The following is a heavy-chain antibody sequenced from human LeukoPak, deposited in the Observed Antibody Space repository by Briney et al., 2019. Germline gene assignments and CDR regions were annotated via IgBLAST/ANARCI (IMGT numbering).Heavy chain of an antibody. V-gene: IGHV3-23*01. J-gene: IGHJ4*02. CDR1: GFTFKNYA. CDR3: AKGLIGASFFDN. D-gene: IGHD1-26*01. Sequence: PGGSLRLSCAASGFTFKNYAMTWVRQAPGKGLEWVSRTSGSGDSTHYADSVKGRFTISRDNSKNTLYLQMNSLRAEDTAVYFCAKGLIGASFFDNWGQGTLVTVSS. CDR2: TSGSGDST.